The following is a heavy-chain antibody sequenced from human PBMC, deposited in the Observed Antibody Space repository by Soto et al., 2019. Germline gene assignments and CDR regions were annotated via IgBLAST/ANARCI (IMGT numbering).Heavy chain of an antibody. CDR2: INDRGSI. V-gene: IGHV4-34*01. D-gene: IGHD3-9*01. CDR3: ARESHDILTGPPWVWYFDL. CDR1: GGSFSGSY. Sequence: QVQLQQWGAGPLRPLETLSLTCGVSGGSFSGSYWAWIRQSPGKGLEWIGEINDRGSIHYNPSLKSRVSIAVDTSKNHYSLNLRSVTAADTAVYYCARESHDILTGPPWVWYFDLWGRGTLVTVSS. J-gene: IGHJ2*01.